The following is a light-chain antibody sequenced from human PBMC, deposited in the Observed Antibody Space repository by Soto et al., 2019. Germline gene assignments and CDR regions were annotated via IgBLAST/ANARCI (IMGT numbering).Light chain of an antibody. V-gene: IGKV3-20*01. Sequence: EIVLTQSPGTLYLSVGERVTLSCRASQSVSSYLAWYQQTPGQAPRRLIYDTSNRSTGTPDRFSGSGSGTDFTLTISRLEPEDFTVYYCQQYGSSPLTFGGGTTVEIK. CDR1: QSVSSY. CDR3: QQYGSSPLT. CDR2: DTS. J-gene: IGKJ4*01.